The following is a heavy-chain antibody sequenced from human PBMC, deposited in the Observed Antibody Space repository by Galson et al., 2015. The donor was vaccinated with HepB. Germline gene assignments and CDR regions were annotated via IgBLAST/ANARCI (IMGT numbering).Heavy chain of an antibody. CDR1: GFTFSSYG. J-gene: IGHJ2*01. V-gene: IGHV3-7*03. CDR2: IKKDGSEE. Sequence: SLRLSCAASGFTFSSYGMHWVRQAPGRGLEWVAKIKKDGSEEYYVDSVKGRFTISRDNAKNTLYLQMNSLRAEDTAVYYCARGSNTVTTKGYFDLWGRGTLVTVSS. D-gene: IGHD5-12*01. CDR3: ARGSNTVTTKGYFDL.